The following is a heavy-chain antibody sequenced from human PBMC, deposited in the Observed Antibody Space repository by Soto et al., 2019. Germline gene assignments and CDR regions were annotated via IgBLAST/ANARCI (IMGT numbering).Heavy chain of an antibody. V-gene: IGHV1-69*13. CDR1: GGTFTNYA. Sequence: ASVKVSCKPSGGTFTNYAFSWVRQAPGQKLEWIGGIISIFDTPDYAQNFQGRVTITADESTRTASMELSSLRSDDTAVYYCARERSVGYCITTTCPKPFYYYAMDVWGQGTTVTVSS. CDR3: ARERSVGYCITTTCPKPFYYYAMDV. CDR2: IISIFDTP. D-gene: IGHD2-2*01. J-gene: IGHJ6*02.